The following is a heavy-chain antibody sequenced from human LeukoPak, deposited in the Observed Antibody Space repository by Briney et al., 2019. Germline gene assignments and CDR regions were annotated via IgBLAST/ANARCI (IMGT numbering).Heavy chain of an antibody. CDR2: INPNSGGT. D-gene: IGHD6-19*01. V-gene: IGHV1-2*02. J-gene: IGHJ4*02. CDR3: ARVGQWLVPRTYFDY. CDR1: GYTFTGYY. Sequence: ASVKVSCKASGYTFTGYYMHWVRQAPGQGLEWMGWINPNSGGTNYAQKFQGRATMTRDTSISTAYMELSRLRSDDTAVYYCARVGQWLVPRTYFDYWGQGTLVTVSS.